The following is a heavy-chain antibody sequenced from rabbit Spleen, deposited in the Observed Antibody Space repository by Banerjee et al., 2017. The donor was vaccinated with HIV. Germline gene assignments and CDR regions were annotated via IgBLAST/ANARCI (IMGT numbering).Heavy chain of an antibody. CDR3: ARHAGVIGWNFGW. V-gene: IGHV1S7*01. CDR2: IDPVFGNT. D-gene: IGHD4-2*01. J-gene: IGHJ4*01. Sequence: QLKESGGGLVQPGGSLKLSCKVSGFDFSSYYMTWVRQAPGKGLEWTGYIDPVFGNTYYATWVNGRFTISSDNAQNTVDLQMNSLTAADTATYFCARHAGVIGWNFGWWGPGTLVTVS. CDR1: GFDFSSYY.